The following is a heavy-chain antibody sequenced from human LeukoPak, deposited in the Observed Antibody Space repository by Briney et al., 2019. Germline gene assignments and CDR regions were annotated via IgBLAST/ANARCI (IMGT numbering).Heavy chain of an antibody. CDR1: GYTFTGYY. CDR3: AKAIAAKTWLDP. V-gene: IGHV1-2*02. J-gene: IGHJ5*02. CDR2: INPNSGAT. D-gene: IGHD6-13*01. Sequence: GASVKVSCKASGYTFTGYYMHWVRQAPGQGLEWMGWINPNSGATNYTQKFQGRVTMTRDTSISTAYMELSRLGSDDTAVYYCAKAIAAKTWLDPWGQGTVVTVSS.